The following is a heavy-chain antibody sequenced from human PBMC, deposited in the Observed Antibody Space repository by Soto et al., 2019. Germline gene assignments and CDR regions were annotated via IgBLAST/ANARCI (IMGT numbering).Heavy chain of an antibody. D-gene: IGHD5-18*01. V-gene: IGHV3-21*01. J-gene: IGHJ6*02. CDR1: GFTFSSYS. Sequence: PGGSLRLSCAASGFTFSSYSMNWVRQAPGKGLEWVSSISSSSSYIYYADSVKGRFTIPRDNAKNSLYLQMNSLRAEDTAVYYCAREKRGYSRQEYGMDVWGQGTTVTVSS. CDR2: ISSSSSYI. CDR3: AREKRGYSRQEYGMDV.